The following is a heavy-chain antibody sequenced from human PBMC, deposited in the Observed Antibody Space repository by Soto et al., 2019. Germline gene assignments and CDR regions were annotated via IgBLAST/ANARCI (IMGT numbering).Heavy chain of an antibody. D-gene: IGHD2-2*02. V-gene: IGHV1-69*13. Sequence: SVKVSCKASGGTFSSYAISWVRQAPGQGLEWMGGIIPIFGTANYAQKFQGRVTITADESTSTAYMELSSLGSEDTAVYYCARDRVEEDIVVVPAAIRGAYYYYGMDVWGQGTTVTVSS. CDR3: ARDRVEEDIVVVPAAIRGAYYYYGMDV. J-gene: IGHJ6*02. CDR1: GGTFSSYA. CDR2: IIPIFGTA.